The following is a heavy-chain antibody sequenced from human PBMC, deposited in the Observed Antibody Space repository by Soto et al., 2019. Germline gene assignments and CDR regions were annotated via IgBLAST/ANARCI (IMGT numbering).Heavy chain of an antibody. D-gene: IGHD6-13*01. J-gene: IGHJ6*02. Sequence: PGESLKISCKASGYSFDTYWINWVRQTPGKGLEWMGRIDPSDFKTKYSPSLEGHITISVDKSINTAYLQWSSLRTSDTAMYYCARRIAAAGGYYYYAFDVWGPGTAVTAP. CDR3: ARRIAAAGGYYYYAFDV. CDR1: GYSFDTYW. V-gene: IGHV5-10-1*01. CDR2: IDPSDFKT.